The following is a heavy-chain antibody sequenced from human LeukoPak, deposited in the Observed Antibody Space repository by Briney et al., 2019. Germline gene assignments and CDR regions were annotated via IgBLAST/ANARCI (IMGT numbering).Heavy chain of an antibody. J-gene: IGHJ5*02. CDR1: GFTFDDYA. Sequence: SGGSLRVSCAASGFTFDDYAMHWVRQAPGKGLEWVSLISGDGGSTYYADSVKGRFTISRDNSKNSLYLQMNSLRTEDTALYYCAKDKEGDKRGNWFDPWGQGTLVTVSS. CDR3: AKDKEGDKRGNWFDP. V-gene: IGHV3-43*02. CDR2: ISGDGGST. D-gene: IGHD2-21*02.